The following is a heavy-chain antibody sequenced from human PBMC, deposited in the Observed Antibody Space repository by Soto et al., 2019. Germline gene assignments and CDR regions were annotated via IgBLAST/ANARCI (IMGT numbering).Heavy chain of an antibody. D-gene: IGHD6-19*01. CDR2: ISGNGNSA. CDR3: GKEGRGSGWSVCNF. J-gene: IGHJ4*02. Sequence: GSLRLSCAASGFTFRDYAMNWVRQAPGKGLEWVSDISGNGNSARYADSVKGRFTISRDNSKNTLYLQLNSLRVDDTAVYYCGKEGRGSGWSVCNFWGQGTLVTVSS. V-gene: IGHV3-23*01. CDR1: GFTFRDYA.